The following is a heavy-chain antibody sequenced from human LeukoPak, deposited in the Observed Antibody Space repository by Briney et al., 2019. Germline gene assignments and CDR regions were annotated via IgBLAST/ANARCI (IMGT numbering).Heavy chain of an antibody. J-gene: IGHJ6*02. CDR1: GYTFTTYG. V-gene: IGHV1-18*01. Sequence: ASVKVSCKASGYTFTTYGITWVRQAPGQGLEWVGWIGPYNGATSYTRHLQGRVTLTADTSTSTAYMDLTSLESEDTAVYYCARKNFFWGDFSGGFGCPPGGANGMDVWGQGTTVTVPS. CDR3: ARKNFFWGDFSGGFGCPPGGANGMDV. D-gene: IGHD2-15*01. CDR2: IGPYNGAT.